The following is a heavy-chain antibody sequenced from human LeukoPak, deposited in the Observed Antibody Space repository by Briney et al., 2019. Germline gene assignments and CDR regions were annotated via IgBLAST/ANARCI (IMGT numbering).Heavy chain of an antibody. Sequence: GASVKVSCKASGYTSTGYYMHWVRQAPGQGLEWMGWINPNSGGTNYAQKFQGRVTMTRDASISTAYMELGRLRSDDTAVYYCARGSYYGSGTGYFDYWGQGTLVTVSS. V-gene: IGHV1-2*02. D-gene: IGHD3-10*01. CDR2: INPNSGGT. CDR1: GYTSTGYY. J-gene: IGHJ4*02. CDR3: ARGSYYGSGTGYFDY.